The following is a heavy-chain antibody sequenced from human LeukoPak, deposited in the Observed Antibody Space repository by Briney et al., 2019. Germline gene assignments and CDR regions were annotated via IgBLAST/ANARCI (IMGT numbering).Heavy chain of an antibody. D-gene: IGHD3-22*01. CDR2: ISGSSSDT. J-gene: IGHJ4*02. Sequence: GGSLRLSCAASGFTFSDYYMTWIRQAPGKGLEWVSYISGSSSDTNYADFVKGRFTISRDNAKNSLYLQMNSLRAEDTAVCYCARVNPISSGFYAYWGQGTPVTVSS. CDR3: ARVNPISSGFYAY. V-gene: IGHV3-11*06. CDR1: GFTFSDYY.